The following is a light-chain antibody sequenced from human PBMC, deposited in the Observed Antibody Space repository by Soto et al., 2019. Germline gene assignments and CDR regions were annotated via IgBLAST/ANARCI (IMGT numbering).Light chain of an antibody. V-gene: IGLV2-14*01. CDR3: GSYTTSSNEV. Sequence: QSVLTQPASVSGSPGQSITISCTGTSRDVDAYNYVSWYQQYPGKAPKLMIYDVSNRPSGVSNRFSGSKSGNTASLTISGLQAEDEADYYCGSYTTSSNEVFGTGTKVTVL. CDR1: SRDVDAYNY. J-gene: IGLJ1*01. CDR2: DVS.